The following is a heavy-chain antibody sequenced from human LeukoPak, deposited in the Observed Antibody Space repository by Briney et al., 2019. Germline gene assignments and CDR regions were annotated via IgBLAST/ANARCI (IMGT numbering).Heavy chain of an antibody. D-gene: IGHD3-22*01. CDR2: IYYSGST. Sequence: SETLSLTCTVSDGYINNYYWSWIRQPPGKGLEWIGHIYYSGSTNYNPSLKSRVTISVDTSKNQFSLKLSSVTAADTAVYYCGRGRGYLTDYWGQGTRVTVSS. V-gene: IGHV4-59*12. CDR1: DGYINNYY. CDR3: GRGRGYLTDY. J-gene: IGHJ4*02.